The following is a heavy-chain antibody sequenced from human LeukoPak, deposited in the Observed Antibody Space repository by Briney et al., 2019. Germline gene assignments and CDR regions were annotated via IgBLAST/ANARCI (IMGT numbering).Heavy chain of an antibody. CDR3: ARGRSRITIVGVVTASHFDY. CDR2: INSDGSST. CDR1: GFTFSSYW. D-gene: IGHD3-3*01. V-gene: IGHV3-74*01. Sequence: GGSLRLSCAASGFTFSSYWMHWVRQAPGKGLVWVSRINSDGSSTSYADSVKGRFTISRDNAKNTLYLQMNSLRAEDTAVYYCARGRSRITIVGVVTASHFDYWGQGTLVTVSS. J-gene: IGHJ4*02.